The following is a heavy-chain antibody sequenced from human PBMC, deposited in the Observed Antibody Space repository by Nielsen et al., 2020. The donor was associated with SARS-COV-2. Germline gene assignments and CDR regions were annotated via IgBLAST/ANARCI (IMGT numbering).Heavy chain of an antibody. CDR1: GYTFTSYA. J-gene: IGHJ6*02. Sequence: ASVKVSCKASGYTFTSYAMHWVRQAPGQRLEWMGWINAGNGNTKYSQKFQGRVTITRDTSASTAYMELSSLRSEDTAVYYCARPEQLGVSADPPLYYYYGMDVWGQGTTVTVSS. CDR3: ARPEQLGVSADPPLYYYYGMDV. V-gene: IGHV1-3*01. CDR2: INAGNGNT. D-gene: IGHD6-6*01.